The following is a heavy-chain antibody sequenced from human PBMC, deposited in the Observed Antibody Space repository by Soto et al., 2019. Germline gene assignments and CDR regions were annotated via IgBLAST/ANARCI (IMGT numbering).Heavy chain of an antibody. V-gene: IGHV3-30*18. CDR1: GFTFSKYG. D-gene: IGHD1-26*01. CDR2: ISDDGDKR. Sequence: GGSLSLSCVGSGFTFSKYGMHWVRQPPGKGVEVVALISDDGDKRYYADSVRGRLIISRDNSKDALYLQMNSLGPDDTAVYFCAKARVRIVGANSFDYWGQGT. J-gene: IGHJ4*02. CDR3: AKARVRIVGANSFDY.